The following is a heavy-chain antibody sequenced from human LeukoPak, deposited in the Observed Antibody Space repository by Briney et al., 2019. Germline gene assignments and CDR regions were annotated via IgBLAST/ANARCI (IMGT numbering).Heavy chain of an antibody. J-gene: IGHJ4*02. CDR3: ARDFEGSSGLFDY. CDR1: GFTFSSYW. V-gene: IGHV4-4*02. D-gene: IGHD6-19*01. Sequence: PGGSLRLSCAASGFTFSSYWMSWVRQPPGKGLEWIGEIYHSGSTNYNPSLKSRVTISVDKSKNQFSLKLSSVTAADTAVYYCARDFEGSSGLFDYWGQGTLVTVSS. CDR2: IYHSGST.